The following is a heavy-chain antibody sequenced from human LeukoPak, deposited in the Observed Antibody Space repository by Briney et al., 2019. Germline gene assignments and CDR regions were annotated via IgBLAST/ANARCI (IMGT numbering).Heavy chain of an antibody. V-gene: IGHV3-30*04. CDR1: GFTFSNYA. J-gene: IGHJ4*02. Sequence: GGSLRLSCAASGFTFSNYAMHWVRQAPGKGLEWVAVISYDGNSKYYEDSAKGRFTISRDNSKNTLYLQMNSLRAEDTAVYYCARVSSSCPFDYWGQGTLVTVSS. CDR3: ARVSSSCPFDY. CDR2: ISYDGNSK. D-gene: IGHD6-13*01.